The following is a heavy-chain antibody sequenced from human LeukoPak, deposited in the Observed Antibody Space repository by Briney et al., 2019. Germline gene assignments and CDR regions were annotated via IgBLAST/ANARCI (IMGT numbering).Heavy chain of an antibody. J-gene: IGHJ6*02. CDR2: ISAYNGNT. CDR1: GYTFTSYG. CDR3: AREGDDVGLVEWDYYYGMDV. V-gene: IGHV1-18*01. D-gene: IGHD6-19*01. Sequence: ASVKVSCKASGYTFTSYGISWVRQAPGQGLEWMGWISAYNGNTNYAQKLQGRVTMTTDTSTSTAYMELRSLRSDDTAVYYCAREGDDVGLVEWDYYYGMDVWGQGTTVTVSS.